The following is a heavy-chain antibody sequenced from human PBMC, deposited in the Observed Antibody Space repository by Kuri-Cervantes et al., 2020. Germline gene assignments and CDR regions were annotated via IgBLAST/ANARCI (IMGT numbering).Heavy chain of an antibody. CDR1: GGSFSGYY. J-gene: IGHJ6*02. Sequence: SQTLSLTCAVYGGSFSGYYWSWIRLPPGKGLEWIGEINHSGSTNYNPSLKSRVTISVDTSKNQFSLKLSSVTAEDTAVYYCAREGSTVYYYYYYDMDVWGQGTTVTVSS. V-gene: IGHV4-34*01. D-gene: IGHD3-10*01. CDR2: INHSGST. CDR3: AREGSTVYYYYYYDMDV.